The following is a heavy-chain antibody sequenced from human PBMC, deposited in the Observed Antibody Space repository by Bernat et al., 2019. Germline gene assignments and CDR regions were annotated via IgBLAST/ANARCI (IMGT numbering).Heavy chain of an antibody. V-gene: IGHV3-33*01. CDR1: GFTFSSYG. J-gene: IGHJ4*02. Sequence: QVQLVESGGGVVQPGRSLRLSCAASGFTFSSYGMHWVRQAPGKGLEWVAVIWYDGSNKYYADSVKGRFTISRDNSKNTLYLQMNSLRAEDTAVYCCARDPPKRWLQPSFDYWGQGTLVTVSS. CDR2: IWYDGSNK. D-gene: IGHD5-24*01. CDR3: ARDPPKRWLQPSFDY.